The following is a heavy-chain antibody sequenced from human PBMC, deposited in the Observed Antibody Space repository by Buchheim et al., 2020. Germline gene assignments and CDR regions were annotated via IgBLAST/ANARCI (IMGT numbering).Heavy chain of an antibody. CDR2: IYHSGST. CDR3: ARGSGDYDYFDY. J-gene: IGHJ4*02. V-gene: IGHV4-30-2*01. D-gene: IGHD4-17*01. Sequence: QVQLQESGPGLVKPSQTLSLTCTVSGGSISSGGYSWSWIRQPPGKGLEWIGYIYHSGSTYYNPSLKSRVPISVDRSKNQVSLKLSSVTAADTAVYYCARGSGDYDYFDYWGQGTL. CDR1: GGSISSGGYS.